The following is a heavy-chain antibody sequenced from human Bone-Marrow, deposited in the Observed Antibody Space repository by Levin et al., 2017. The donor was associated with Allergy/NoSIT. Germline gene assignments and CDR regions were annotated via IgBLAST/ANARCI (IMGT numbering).Heavy chain of an antibody. CDR1: GHTLSGYY. Sequence: ASVKVSCKASGHTLSGYYIHWVRQAPGRGPEWLGWMNLNNGDTQYGEEFQGRITMTRDTPFTTAYMELKRLRYDDTAVYDCAILIIPGFYYDGFGYYYANLDLWGRGTLVTVSS. D-gene: IGHD3-22*01. CDR2: MNLNNGDT. CDR3: AILIIPGFYYDGFGYYYANLDL. J-gene: IGHJ2*01. V-gene: IGHV1-2*02.